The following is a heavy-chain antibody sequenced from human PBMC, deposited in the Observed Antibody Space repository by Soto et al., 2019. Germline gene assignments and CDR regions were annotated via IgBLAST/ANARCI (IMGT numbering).Heavy chain of an antibody. D-gene: IGHD2-2*01. CDR3: ARDKCSSTSCPIDY. J-gene: IGHJ4*02. CDR1: GFTFSSYS. CDR2: ISSSSSYI. Sequence: GGSLRLSCAASGFTFSSYSMNWVRQAPGKGLEWVSSISSSSSYIYYADSVKGRFTISRDNAKNSLYLQMNSLRAEDTAVYYCARDKCSSTSCPIDYWGQGTLVTVSS. V-gene: IGHV3-21*01.